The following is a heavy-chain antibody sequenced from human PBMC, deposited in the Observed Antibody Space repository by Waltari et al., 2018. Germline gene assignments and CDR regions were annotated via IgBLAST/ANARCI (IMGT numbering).Heavy chain of an antibody. J-gene: IGHJ6*03. CDR3: ARGCFIPAAGPQSSYYYYYYYMDV. CDR1: GGSFSGYY. CDR2: INHSGST. V-gene: IGHV4-34*01. Sequence: QVQLQQWGAGLLKPSETLSLTCAVYGGSFSGYYWRWIRQPPGKGLEWLGEINHSGSTNYNPSLKSRVTISVDTSKNQFSLKLSSVTAADTAVYYCARGCFIPAAGPQSSYYYYYYYMDVWGKGTTVTISS. D-gene: IGHD6-13*01.